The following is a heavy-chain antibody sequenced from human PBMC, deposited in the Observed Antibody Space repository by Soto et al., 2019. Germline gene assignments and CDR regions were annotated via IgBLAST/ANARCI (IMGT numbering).Heavy chain of an antibody. J-gene: IGHJ6*02. CDR3: ARDGQSLAPYALYV. CDR1: GFTFSGHA. Sequence: QVPVVESGGGVVQPGRSLRLSCTASGFTFSGHAMHWVRQPPGKGLEWVAQIWYDGSNKYYADSVKGRFTISRDNSKNTLYVQMDSLRVEDTAVYYCARDGQSLAPYALYVWGQGTSVTVSS. V-gene: IGHV3-33*01. D-gene: IGHD6-19*01. CDR2: IWYDGSNK.